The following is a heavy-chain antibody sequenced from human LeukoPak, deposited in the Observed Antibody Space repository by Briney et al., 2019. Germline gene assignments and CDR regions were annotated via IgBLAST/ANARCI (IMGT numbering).Heavy chain of an antibody. CDR2: INSNSNYM. D-gene: IGHD3-10*01. J-gene: IGHJ3*02. Sequence: AGTLRLSCAASGFIFSYYSMNWVRQAPGKGLEWVSSINSNSNYMSYADSVKGRFTISRDNAKISLYLQMTSLRAEDTAVYYCARSEFEAFDMWGQGTMVTVSS. CDR1: GFIFSYYS. CDR3: ARSEFEAFDM. V-gene: IGHV3-21*01.